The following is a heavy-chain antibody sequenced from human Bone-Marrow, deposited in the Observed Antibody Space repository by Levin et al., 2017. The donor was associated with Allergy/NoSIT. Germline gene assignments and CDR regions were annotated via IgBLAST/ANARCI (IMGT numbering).Heavy chain of an antibody. J-gene: IGHJ4*02. V-gene: IGHV1-69*13. Sequence: SVKVSCKASGGSFSSYTISWVRQALGQGLQWIGGIIPIFGTTYYAQSFQGRATITADESTSTAYMELSSLTSEDTAVYYCARGREQWLVQNFDFWGQGTLVTVSS. CDR3: ARGREQWLVQNFDF. D-gene: IGHD6-19*01. CDR1: GGSFSSYT. CDR2: IIPIFGTT.